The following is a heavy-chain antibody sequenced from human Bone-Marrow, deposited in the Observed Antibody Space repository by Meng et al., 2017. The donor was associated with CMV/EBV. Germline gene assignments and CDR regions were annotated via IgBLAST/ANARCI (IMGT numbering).Heavy chain of an antibody. J-gene: IGHJ1*01. V-gene: IGHV4-39*01. CDR1: GGSISSSGYF. CDR2: IYYSGTT. Sequence: SETLSLTCTVSGGSISSSGYFWGWIRQPPGKGLEWIGSIYYSGTTYYNPSLKSRVTISVDTSKNQFSLKLSSVTAADTAVYYCARLGLGYCSNASCSPLWVQGTLVTVSS. D-gene: IGHD2-2*01. CDR3: ARLGLGYCSNASCSPL.